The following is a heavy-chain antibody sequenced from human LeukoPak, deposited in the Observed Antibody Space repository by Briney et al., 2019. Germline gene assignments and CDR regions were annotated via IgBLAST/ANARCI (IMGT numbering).Heavy chain of an antibody. CDR2: TNPNSGKT. CDR1: GYAFTSSD. CDR3: ARGRPGLASAGTYDF. D-gene: IGHD6-13*01. J-gene: IGHJ4*02. V-gene: IGHV1-8*01. Sequence: ASVKVSCKASGYAFTSSDINWVRQAPGQGLEWMGWTNPNSGKTGYARKFQGRVTMTKNTSISTAYMEVSSLGYDDTAIYYCARGRPGLASAGTYDFWGQGTLITVSS.